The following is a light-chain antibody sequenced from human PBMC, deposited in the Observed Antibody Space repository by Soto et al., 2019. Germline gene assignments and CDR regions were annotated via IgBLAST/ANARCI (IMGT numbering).Light chain of an antibody. J-gene: IGKJ1*01. V-gene: IGKV3-20*01. Sequence: DIVLTPSPGTLSLSPGERATLSCRASQSVSSRYLAWYQQKPGQAPRLLIYGASSRATGIQDRFSGSGSVTDCPRNISRLEPQDVAVYSWQQYCRTFGQGTNVEIK. CDR3: QQYCRT. CDR1: QSVSSRY. CDR2: GAS.